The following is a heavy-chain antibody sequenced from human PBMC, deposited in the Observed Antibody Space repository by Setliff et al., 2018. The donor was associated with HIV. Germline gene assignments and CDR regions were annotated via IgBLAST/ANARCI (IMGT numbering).Heavy chain of an antibody. J-gene: IGHJ4*02. Sequence: VASVKVSCKASGFIFTDYQIHWVRRAPGQGLEWLGRFNPNSGVTNSPQKFQGRVTMTRDTSINTAYMELSRLTSDDTAFYYCAREPTGDFWSGYSSRGLDYWGQGTLVTVSS. CDR2: FNPNSGVT. D-gene: IGHD3-3*01. CDR3: AREPTGDFWSGYSSRGLDY. V-gene: IGHV1-2*06. CDR1: GFIFTDYQ.